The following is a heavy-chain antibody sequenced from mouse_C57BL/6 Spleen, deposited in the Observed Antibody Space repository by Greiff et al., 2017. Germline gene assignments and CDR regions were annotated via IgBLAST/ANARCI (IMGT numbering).Heavy chain of an antibody. J-gene: IGHJ3*01. V-gene: IGHV1-18*01. Sequence: VQLQQSGPELVKPGASVKIPCKASGYTFTDYNMDWVKQSHGKSLEWIGDINPNNGGTIYNQKFKGKATLTVDKSSSTAYMELRSLTSEATAVYYCARSGSSGFAWFAYWGQGTLVTVSA. D-gene: IGHD3-2*02. CDR1: GYTFTDYN. CDR3: ARSGSSGFAWFAY. CDR2: INPNNGGT.